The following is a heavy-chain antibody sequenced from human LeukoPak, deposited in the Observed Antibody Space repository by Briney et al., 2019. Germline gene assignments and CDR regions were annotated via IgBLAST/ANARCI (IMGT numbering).Heavy chain of an antibody. CDR3: AKGFQPLNNYGSGSCMDV. D-gene: IGHD3-10*01. V-gene: IGHV3-23*01. Sequence: GGSLRLSCAASGFTFSSYAMSWVRQAPGKGLEWVSSISGSGGSTYYADSVKGRFTISRDNSKNTLYLQMNSLRDEDTAVYFCAKGFQPLNNYGSGSCMDVWGQGTTVSVS. J-gene: IGHJ6*02. CDR1: GFTFSSYA. CDR2: ISGSGGST.